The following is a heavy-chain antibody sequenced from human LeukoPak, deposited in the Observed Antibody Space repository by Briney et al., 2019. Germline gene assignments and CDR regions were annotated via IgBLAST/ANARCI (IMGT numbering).Heavy chain of an antibody. J-gene: IGHJ3*01. Sequence: GGSLRLSCAASGFTVSNNYMTWVRQAPGKGLEWVSVIYSGGTTYYADSVKGRFTISRDNSKNTLYLQMNSLRAEDTAAYYCARDDFPFLSGFDLWGQGTLVTVSS. D-gene: IGHD3/OR15-3a*01. CDR2: IYSGGTT. CDR1: GFTVSNNY. CDR3: ARDDFPFLSGFDL. V-gene: IGHV3-66*01.